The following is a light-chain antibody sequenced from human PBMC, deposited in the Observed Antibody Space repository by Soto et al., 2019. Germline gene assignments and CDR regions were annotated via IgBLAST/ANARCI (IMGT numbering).Light chain of an antibody. CDR3: QQYYSYPWT. J-gene: IGKJ1*01. CDR1: QSITSW. Sequence: DIQMTQSPSTLSASVGDRVTITCRASQSITSWLAWYQQKPGKAPKLLMYKASSLESGVPSRFSGSGSGTEFTLTISSLQPDDFATYYCQQYYSYPWTFDQGTNVEIK. V-gene: IGKV1-5*03. CDR2: KAS.